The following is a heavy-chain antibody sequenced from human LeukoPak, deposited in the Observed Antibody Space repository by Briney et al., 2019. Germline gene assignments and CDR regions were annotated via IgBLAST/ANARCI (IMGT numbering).Heavy chain of an antibody. CDR1: GGSISCYY. CDR2: IYYSGST. Sequence: SETLSLTCTVSGGSISCYYWSWIRQPPGKGLEWIGYIYYSGSTNYNPSLKSRVTISVDTSKNQFSLKLSSVTAADTAVYYCARGVSGWSLHTEGPDYMDVWGKVTTVTVSS. V-gene: IGHV4-59*01. D-gene: IGHD2-21*01. CDR3: ARGVSGWSLHTEGPDYMDV. J-gene: IGHJ6*03.